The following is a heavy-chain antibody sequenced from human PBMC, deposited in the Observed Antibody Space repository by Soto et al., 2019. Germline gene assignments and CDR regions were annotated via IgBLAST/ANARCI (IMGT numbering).Heavy chain of an antibody. Sequence: SVKVSCKASGGTFSSYAISWVRQAPGQGLEWMGGIIPIFGTANYAQKFQGRVTITADESTSTAYMELSSLRSEDTAVYYCARQGNLFGVTKYYYYGMDVWGQGHTGTVS. CDR3: ARQGNLFGVTKYYYYGMDV. CDR2: IIPIFGTA. J-gene: IGHJ6*02. D-gene: IGHD3-3*01. V-gene: IGHV1-69*13. CDR1: GGTFSSYA.